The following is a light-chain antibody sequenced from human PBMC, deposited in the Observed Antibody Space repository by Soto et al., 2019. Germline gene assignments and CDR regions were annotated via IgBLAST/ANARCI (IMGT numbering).Light chain of an antibody. CDR2: DGS. Sequence: DIQMTQSPSALSASVGDRVTITCRASQSISSWLAWYQQKPGKAPRLLNYDGSHLERGVPSRFSGSGSGTEFTLTISDLQPDDLATYYCQQYNNFLTFGPGTKVEI. V-gene: IGKV1-5*01. CDR3: QQYNNFLT. J-gene: IGKJ1*01. CDR1: QSISSW.